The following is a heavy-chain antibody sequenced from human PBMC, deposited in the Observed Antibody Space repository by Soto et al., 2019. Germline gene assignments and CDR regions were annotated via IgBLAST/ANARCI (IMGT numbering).Heavy chain of an antibody. J-gene: IGHJ4*02. V-gene: IGHV4-34*01. CDR1: GGSFSGNY. CDR3: ARFGWFGDY. CDR2: ISHRGST. D-gene: IGHD3-10*01. Sequence: PSATLSLTCAVYGGSFSGNYWSWIRQPPGKGLEWIGEISHRGSTNYNPSLKSRITISVDTSKNQFSLNLNSLTAADTAVYYCARFGWFGDYWGQGSLVTVSS.